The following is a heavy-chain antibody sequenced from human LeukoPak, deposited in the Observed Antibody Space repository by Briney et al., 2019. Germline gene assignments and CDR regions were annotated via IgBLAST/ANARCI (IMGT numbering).Heavy chain of an antibody. J-gene: IGHJ4*02. CDR2: ISSSSSYI. D-gene: IGHD3-9*01. CDR1: GFTFSSYS. CDR3: AREYDILTGYDY. V-gene: IGHV3-21*01. Sequence: SGGSLRLSCAASGFTFSSYSMNWVRQAPGKGLEWVSSISSSSSYIYYADSVKGRFTISRDNAKNSLYLQMNSLRAEDTAVYYCAREYDILTGYDYWGQGTLVTVSS.